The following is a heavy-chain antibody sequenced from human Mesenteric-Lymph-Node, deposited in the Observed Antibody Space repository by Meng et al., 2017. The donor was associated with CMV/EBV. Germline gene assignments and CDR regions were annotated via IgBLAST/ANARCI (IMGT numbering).Heavy chain of an antibody. D-gene: IGHD6-13*01. J-gene: IGHJ4*02. CDR3: ASSTTNIAAAGTGFDY. CDR1: GGTFSSYA. Sequence: SVKVSCKASGGTFSSYAISWVRQAPGQGLEWMGGIIPILGIANYAQKFQGRVTITADKSTSTAYMELSSLRSEDTAVYYRASSTTNIAAAGTGFDYWGQGTLVTVSS. V-gene: IGHV1-69*10. CDR2: IIPILGIA.